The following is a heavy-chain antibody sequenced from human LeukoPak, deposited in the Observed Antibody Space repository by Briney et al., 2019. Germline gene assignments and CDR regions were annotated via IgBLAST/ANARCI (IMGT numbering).Heavy chain of an antibody. D-gene: IGHD2-2*02. V-gene: IGHV3-9*01. Sequence: PGGSLRLSCAASGFTFDDYAMHWVRQAPGKGLEWVSGISWNSGSIGYADSVKGRFTISRDNAKKSLYLQMNSLRAEDTALYYCAKDYCSSTSCYTDYWGQGTLVTVSS. J-gene: IGHJ4*02. CDR3: AKDYCSSTSCYTDY. CDR1: GFTFDDYA. CDR2: ISWNSGSI.